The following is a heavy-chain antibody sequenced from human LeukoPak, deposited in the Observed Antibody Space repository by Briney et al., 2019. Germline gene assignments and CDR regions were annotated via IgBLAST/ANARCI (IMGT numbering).Heavy chain of an antibody. D-gene: IGHD3-10*02. Sequence: GGSLRLSCAASGFTFSSYAMHWVRQAPEKGLEYVSAISSNGGSTYYANSVKGRFTISRDNSKNTLYLQMGSLRAEDMAVYYCAELGITMIGGVWGKGTTVTISS. V-gene: IGHV3-64*01. J-gene: IGHJ6*04. CDR2: ISSNGGST. CDR1: GFTFSSYA. CDR3: AELGITMIGGV.